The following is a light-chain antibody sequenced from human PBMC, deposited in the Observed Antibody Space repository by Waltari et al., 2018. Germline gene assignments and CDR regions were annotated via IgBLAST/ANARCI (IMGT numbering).Light chain of an antibody. V-gene: IGKV3-15*01. Sequence: EIVMTQSPGTLSMSPGETATLSCRASPSINTNLAWYQQKPCQSPRLVIYAASTRATGLPARFSGSGSGTEFTLTISSLQSEDVAVYYCQQYNDWPRTFGQGTKVEIK. CDR3: QQYNDWPRT. J-gene: IGKJ1*01. CDR1: PSINTN. CDR2: AAS.